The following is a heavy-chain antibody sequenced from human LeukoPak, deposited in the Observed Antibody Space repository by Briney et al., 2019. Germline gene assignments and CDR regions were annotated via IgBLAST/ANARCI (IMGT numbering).Heavy chain of an antibody. V-gene: IGHV3-64*01. CDR2: IRSDGSST. Sequence: GGSLRLSCVASGFSFSAYIMHWVRQAPGKGLEYVSAIRSDGSSTFYPNSVKGRFTISRDNSKSTLYLQMGSLRAEDTAVYYCTRRYGGHSGWAGYHDSWGQGTLATVSS. D-gene: IGHD6-19*01. CDR1: GFSFSAYI. CDR3: TRRYGGHSGWAGYHDS. J-gene: IGHJ4*02.